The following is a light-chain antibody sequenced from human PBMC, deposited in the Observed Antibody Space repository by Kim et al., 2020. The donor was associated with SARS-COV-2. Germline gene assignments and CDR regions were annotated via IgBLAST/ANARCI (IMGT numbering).Light chain of an antibody. V-gene: IGLV3-1*01. Sequence: SYELTQPPSVSVSPGQTASISCSGDKLGEKFVSWYQQKPGQSPVMVTYQDNKRPSGIPERFSGSSSGNTATLTISGTQAMDEADYYCQTWHSSTAGVFGGGTQLTVL. J-gene: IGLJ3*02. CDR1: KLGEKF. CDR3: QTWHSSTAGV. CDR2: QDN.